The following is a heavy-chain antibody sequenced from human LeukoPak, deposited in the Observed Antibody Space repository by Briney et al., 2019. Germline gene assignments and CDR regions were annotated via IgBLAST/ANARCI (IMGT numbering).Heavy chain of an antibody. V-gene: IGHV3-66*01. CDR3: AREGQYQLLFDY. D-gene: IGHD2-2*01. CDR2: IYSGGST. J-gene: IGHJ4*02. Sequence: GGSLRLSCAASGFTVSSDYMSWVRQAPGKGLEWVSVIYSGGSTYYADSVKGRFTISRDNAKNSLYLQMNSLRAEDTAVYYCAREGQYQLLFDYWGQGTLVTVSS. CDR1: GFTVSSDY.